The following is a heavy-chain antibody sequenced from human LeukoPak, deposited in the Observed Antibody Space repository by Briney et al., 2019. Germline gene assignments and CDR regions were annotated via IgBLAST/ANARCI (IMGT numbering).Heavy chain of an antibody. D-gene: IGHD6-19*01. CDR2: IYYSGST. CDR1: GGSISSGGYS. J-gene: IGHJ4*02. CDR3: ATPRIAVAGEIDY. V-gene: IGHV4-30-2*03. Sequence: SETLSLTCAVSGGSISSGGYSWSWIRQPPGKGLEWIGSIYYSGSTYYNPSLKSRVTISVDTSKNQFSLKLSSVTAADTAVYYCATPRIAVAGEIDYWGQGTLVTVSS.